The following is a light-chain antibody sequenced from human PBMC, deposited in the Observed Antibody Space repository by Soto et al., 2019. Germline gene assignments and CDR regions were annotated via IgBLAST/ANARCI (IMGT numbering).Light chain of an antibody. V-gene: IGKV3-20*01. CDR1: QSVSSTY. CDR3: QQYGRSPPFT. CDR2: GAS. J-gene: IGKJ2*01. Sequence: EIVLTQSTGTLSLSPGERATLSCRASQSVSSTYIAWYQQNPGQAPRLLIYGASSRATGIPDRFSGSGSGTDFTLTISRLEPEDFAVDFCQQYGRSPPFTFGQGTKVEIK.